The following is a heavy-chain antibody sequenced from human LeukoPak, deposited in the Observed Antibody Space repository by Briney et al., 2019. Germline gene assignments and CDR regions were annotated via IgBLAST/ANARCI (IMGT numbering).Heavy chain of an antibody. V-gene: IGHV3-11*04. CDR2: ISRSGSTK. Sequence: GGSLRLSCAASGFTFSDYNMRWIRQAPGKGLEWVSSISRSGSTKYYADSVKGRFTISRDNSKNTLYLQMGSLRTEDMAVYYCARENRGPFDPWGQGTLVTVSS. CDR3: ARENRGPFDP. D-gene: IGHD2/OR15-2a*01. CDR1: GFTFSDYN. J-gene: IGHJ5*02.